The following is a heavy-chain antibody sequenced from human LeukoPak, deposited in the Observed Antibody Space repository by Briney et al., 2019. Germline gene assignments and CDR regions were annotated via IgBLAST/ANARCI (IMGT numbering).Heavy chain of an antibody. CDR2: ISYDGSNK. CDR3: ARNGFYQLHWFWFAP. D-gene: IGHD2-2*01. J-gene: IGHJ5*02. Sequence: GGSLRLSCAASGFSFSTYAMHWVRQAPGKGLEWVAVISYDGSNKYYADSVKGRFSISRDNSKNTLYLQMNSLRTDDTAVYYCARNGFYQLHWFWFAPGGKGPLVPVPS. CDR1: GFSFSTYA. V-gene: IGHV3-30-3*01.